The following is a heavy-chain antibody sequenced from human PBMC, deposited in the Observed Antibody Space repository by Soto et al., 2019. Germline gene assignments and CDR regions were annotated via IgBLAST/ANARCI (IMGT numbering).Heavy chain of an antibody. CDR1: GGSISSSSYC. V-gene: IGHV4-39*01. Sequence: SETLSLTCTVSGGSISSSSYCWGWIRQPPGKGLEWIAGFYYNGNTYYNPSLKSRVTISVDTSKNQFSLKLSSVTAADTAVYYCARLGGYYYDSSGTQSYFDYWGPGTLVTVFS. D-gene: IGHD3-22*01. CDR2: FYYNGNT. J-gene: IGHJ4*02. CDR3: ARLGGYYYDSSGTQSYFDY.